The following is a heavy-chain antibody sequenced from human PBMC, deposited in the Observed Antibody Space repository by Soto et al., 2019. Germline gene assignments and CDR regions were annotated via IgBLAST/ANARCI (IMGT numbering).Heavy chain of an antibody. J-gene: IGHJ5*02. D-gene: IGHD5-12*01. Sequence: QVALKESGPVLVKPTETLTLTCTVSGFSLSNARMGVGWIRQPPGKALEWLAHIFSNDEKSYNTSLRSRLTISKDTSRSQVVLTMTNMDPVDTATYYCARLIVATPIDWFDPWGQGTLVTVSS. V-gene: IGHV2-26*01. CDR2: IFSNDEK. CDR3: ARLIVATPIDWFDP. CDR1: GFSLSNARMG.